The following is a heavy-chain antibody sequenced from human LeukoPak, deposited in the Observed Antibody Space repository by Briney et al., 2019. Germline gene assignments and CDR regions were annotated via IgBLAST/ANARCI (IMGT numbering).Heavy chain of an antibody. CDR3: ARLLPPYSSSVVNWFDP. V-gene: IGHV4-34*01. D-gene: IGHD6-13*01. J-gene: IGHJ5*02. CDR1: GWAFSGYY. Sequence: AETLCLTCAAYGWAFSGYYWSWIRQPPGKGLEWIAEINHSGSTNYNPSLKSRVTISVDTSKNQFFLKLSSVTAAATDVYYCARLLPPYSSSVVNWFDPWGQGTLVTVSS. CDR2: INHSGST.